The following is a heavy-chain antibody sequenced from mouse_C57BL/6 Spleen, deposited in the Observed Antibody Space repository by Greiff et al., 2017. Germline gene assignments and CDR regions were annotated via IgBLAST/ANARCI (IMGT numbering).Heavy chain of an antibody. J-gene: IGHJ1*03. CDR3: ARECITVVALRRYFDG. Sequence: VQLQQSGAELVKPGASVKISCKASGYAFSSYWMNWVKQRPGKGLEWIGQIYPGDGDTNYNGKFKGKATLTADKSSSTAYMQLSSLTSEDSAVYFCARECITVVALRRYFDGRGTGTTVTVS. CDR2: IYPGDGDT. V-gene: IGHV1-80*01. D-gene: IGHD1-1*01. CDR1: GYAFSSYW.